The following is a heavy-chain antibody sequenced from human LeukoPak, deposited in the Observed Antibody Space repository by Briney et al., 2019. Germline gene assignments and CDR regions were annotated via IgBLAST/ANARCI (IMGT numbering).Heavy chain of an antibody. D-gene: IGHD2-2*01. CDR2: IWYDGSNK. CDR1: GFTFSSYG. J-gene: IGHJ6*03. V-gene: IGHV3-33*06. CDR3: AKTGGYCSSTSCPPYYYYMDV. Sequence: PGRSLRLSCATSGFTFSSYGMHCVRQAPGKGLEWVALIWYDGSNKYYGDSVKGRFTISRDNSKNTLHLQMNSLRAEDTAVYYCAKTGGYCSSTSCPPYYYYMDVWGKGTTVTVSS.